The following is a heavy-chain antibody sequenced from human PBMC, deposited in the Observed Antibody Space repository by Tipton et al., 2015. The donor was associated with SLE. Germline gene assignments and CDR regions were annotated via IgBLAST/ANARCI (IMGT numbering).Heavy chain of an antibody. CDR2: IYHNGDT. CDR1: GSSISSGYY. CDR3: ARDSAVNFWYFDL. V-gene: IGHV4-38-2*02. J-gene: IGHJ2*01. Sequence: TLSLTCPVSGSSISSGYYWGWIRQPSGKGLEWIGTIYHNGDTYYKSSLKSRVTMSVATSKNQFSLRLTSVTAADTAMYYCARDSAVNFWYFDLWGRGTLVTVSS.